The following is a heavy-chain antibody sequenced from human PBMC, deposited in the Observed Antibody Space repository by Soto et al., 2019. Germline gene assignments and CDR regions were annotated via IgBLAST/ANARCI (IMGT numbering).Heavy chain of an antibody. CDR3: ARGDYYGWDAFDI. D-gene: IGHD3-22*01. Sequence: EVQLVESGGGLVQPGGSLRLSCAASGFTFSSYWMHWVRQAPGKGLVWVSRINSDGSSTSYADAVKGRFTISRDNAKNTLYLQMNSLRAEDTAVYYCARGDYYGWDAFDIWGQGTMVTVSS. J-gene: IGHJ3*02. V-gene: IGHV3-74*01. CDR2: INSDGSST. CDR1: GFTFSSYW.